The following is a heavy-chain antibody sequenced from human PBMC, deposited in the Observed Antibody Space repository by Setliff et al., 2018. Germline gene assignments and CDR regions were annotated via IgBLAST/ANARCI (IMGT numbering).Heavy chain of an antibody. CDR1: GGAVSGDY. Sequence: SETLSLTCSVSGGAVSGDYWTWIRQPPGKGLEWIGYIYYSGSTNYNPSLKSRVTISVDTSKNQFSLKLSSVTAADTAVYYCARTRGYSGYDLPFTYYYYYYMDVWGKGTTVTVSS. CDR2: IYYSGST. V-gene: IGHV4-59*08. D-gene: IGHD5-12*01. J-gene: IGHJ6*03. CDR3: ARTRGYSGYDLPFTYYYYYYMDV.